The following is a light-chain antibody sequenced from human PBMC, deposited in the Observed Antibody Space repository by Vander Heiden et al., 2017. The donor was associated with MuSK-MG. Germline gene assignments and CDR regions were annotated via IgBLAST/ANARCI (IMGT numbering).Light chain of an antibody. CDR3: QQCKSYPLT. Sequence: DIQMTQSPSTLSASVGDRVTITCRASQSISSWLAWYQQKPGKAPKLLIYKASSLESGVPSRFGGSGSRTEFTLTSSSLQPDDFATYYCQQCKSYPLTFGPGTKVDIK. V-gene: IGKV1-5*03. CDR1: QSISSW. CDR2: KAS. J-gene: IGKJ3*01.